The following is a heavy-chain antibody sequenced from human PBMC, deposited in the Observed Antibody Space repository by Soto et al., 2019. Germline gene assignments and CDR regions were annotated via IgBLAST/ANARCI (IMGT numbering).Heavy chain of an antibody. D-gene: IGHD1-26*01. J-gene: IGHJ1*01. V-gene: IGHV3-7*01. Sequence: WGSLRLSCAVSGFTFISYWIIFFRHTPGKGLEWVANINQDGSEKYYVDSVKGRFTISRDNAKNSLYLQMNSLRAEDTAVYYCARELIVGPAEYFQHWGQGTLVTVSS. CDR2: INQDGSEK. CDR3: ARELIVGPAEYFQH. CDR1: GFTFISYW.